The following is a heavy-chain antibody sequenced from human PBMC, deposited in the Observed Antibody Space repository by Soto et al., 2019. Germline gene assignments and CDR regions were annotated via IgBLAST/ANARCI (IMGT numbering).Heavy chain of an antibody. J-gene: IGHJ6*02. CDR1: GGSISSHY. CDR2: IYYRGST. D-gene: IGHD1-20*01. V-gene: IGHV4-59*11. CDR3: ARDNFHGMDV. Sequence: SQTLSLTCTVSGGSISSHYWSWVRQAPGKGLEWIGHIYYRGSTNYNPSLRSRSTISVDTSKNQFSLKLNSVTTADTAVYYCARDNFHGMDVWGQGTTGTV.